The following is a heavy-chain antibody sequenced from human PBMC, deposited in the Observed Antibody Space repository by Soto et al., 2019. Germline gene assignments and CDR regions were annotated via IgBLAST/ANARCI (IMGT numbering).Heavy chain of an antibody. D-gene: IGHD3-10*01. Sequence: GASVKATWKASWYSLASNGSTWGRQAPGQRLEWLGWISAYNGNTNYAQKRQGRVTMTTDTSTSTAYMELRSLRSDDTAVYYCARDRRLGGSGSYYNVGYCTCWGQGTLVTVSS. CDR1: WYSLASNG. V-gene: IGHV1-18*01. CDR2: ISAYNGNT. J-gene: IGHJ4*02. CDR3: ARDRRLGGSGSYYNVGYCTC.